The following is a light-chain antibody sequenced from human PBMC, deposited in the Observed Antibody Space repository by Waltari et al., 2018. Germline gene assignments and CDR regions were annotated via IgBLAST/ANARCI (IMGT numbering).Light chain of an antibody. Sequence: VVTHPTSLSASPGESARPTCTLRGDLTIAFYIISWYQQKPGSPAQFLLRYNSEYDNLDGSGVPSWYSGSKDHSAITGILLSCGFETDDEADYYCMIWHSVAWVFGVGTKLTVL. V-gene: IGLV5-45*01. CDR3: MIWHSVAWV. CDR1: GDLTIAFYI. J-gene: IGLJ3*02. CDR2: YNSEYDN.